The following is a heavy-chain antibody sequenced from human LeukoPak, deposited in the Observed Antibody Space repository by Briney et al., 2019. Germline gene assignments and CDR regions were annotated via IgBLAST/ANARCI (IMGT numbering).Heavy chain of an antibody. CDR3: TSNRIPSTAVTTWY. CDR1: GFTFSNAW. Sequence: GGSLRLSCVASGFTFSNAWMNWVRQAPGKGLEWLGRISAGGATDYAAPVKGRFTISRDNSENTLYLQVNNLNTEDTAVYYCTSNRIPSTAVTTWYWGQGTLVTVSS. D-gene: IGHD4-17*01. CDR2: ISAGGAT. V-gene: IGHV3-15*01. J-gene: IGHJ4*02.